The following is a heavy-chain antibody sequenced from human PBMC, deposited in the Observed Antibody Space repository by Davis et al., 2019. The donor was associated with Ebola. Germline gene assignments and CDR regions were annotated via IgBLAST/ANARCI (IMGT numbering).Heavy chain of an antibody. D-gene: IGHD6-19*01. J-gene: IGHJ6*03. CDR1: GGSISSYY. V-gene: IGHV4-4*07. CDR3: AREWWDSSGWYGLNYYYYYMDV. Sequence: PSETLSLTCTVSGGSISSYYWSWIRQPAGKGLEWIGRIYYSGSTNYNPSLKSRVTISVDTSKNQFSLKLSSVTAADTAVYYCAREWWDSSGWYGLNYYYYYMDVWGKGTTVTVSS. CDR2: IYYSGST.